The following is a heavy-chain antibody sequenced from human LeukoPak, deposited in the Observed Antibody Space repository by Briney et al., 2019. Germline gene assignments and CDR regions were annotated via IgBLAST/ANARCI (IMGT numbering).Heavy chain of an antibody. CDR1: GFIFSSYN. CDR3: AKSSPPPLRY. CDR2: ISGSGSGGST. V-gene: IGHV3-23*01. J-gene: IGHJ4*02. Sequence: GGSLRLSCAASGFIFSSYNIDWVRQAPGKGLEWVSAISGSGSGGSTYYADSVKGRFTISRDNSKNTLYLQMNSLRAEDTAVYYCAKSSPPPLRYWGQGTLVTVSS.